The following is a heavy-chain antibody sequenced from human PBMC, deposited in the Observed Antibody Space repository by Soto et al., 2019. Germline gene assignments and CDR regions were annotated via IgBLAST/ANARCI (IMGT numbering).Heavy chain of an antibody. J-gene: IGHJ4*02. V-gene: IGHV4-39*01. D-gene: IGHD6-19*01. Sequence: QLQLQESGPGLVKPLETLSLTCTVSGGSVSSTSYYWGWIRQPPGKGLEWIGSIYYSGSTYYNPSLKSRVTISVDTSKNQFSLKLSSVTAADTAVYYCARIVGIRNSIGQRYYFDYWGQGTLVTVSS. CDR2: IYYSGST. CDR1: GGSVSSTSYY. CDR3: ARIVGIRNSIGQRYYFDY.